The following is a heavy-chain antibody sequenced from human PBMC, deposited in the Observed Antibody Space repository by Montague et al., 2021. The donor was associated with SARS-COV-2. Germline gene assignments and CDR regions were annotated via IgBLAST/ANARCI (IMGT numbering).Heavy chain of an antibody. CDR1: GFTFSSYE. Sequence: SLRLSCAASGFTFSSYEMNWVRQAPGKGLEWVSYISGSGGTTFYADSVRGRFTISRDNAKNSLYLHMNSLRAEDTAVYYCARESRITMLVVVITSAFDIWGQGTMVTVSS. CDR2: ISGSGGTT. V-gene: IGHV3-48*03. D-gene: IGHD3-22*01. CDR3: ARESRITMLVVVITSAFDI. J-gene: IGHJ3*02.